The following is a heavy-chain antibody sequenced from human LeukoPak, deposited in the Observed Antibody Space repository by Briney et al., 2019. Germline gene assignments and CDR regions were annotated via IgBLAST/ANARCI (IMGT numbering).Heavy chain of an antibody. V-gene: IGHV4-34*01. D-gene: IGHD2-15*01. J-gene: IGHJ3*02. CDR2: INVSGTT. Sequence: PSETLSLTCAVYGGSLSGYYWNWIRQSPGKVLEWIGEINVSGTTNYNPSLKSRATISIDRSRKQFSLRLTSVTAADTAVYYCARFPCSGDSCYSGIRAFDIWGQGTTVIVSS. CDR3: ARFPCSGDSCYSGIRAFDI. CDR1: GGSLSGYY.